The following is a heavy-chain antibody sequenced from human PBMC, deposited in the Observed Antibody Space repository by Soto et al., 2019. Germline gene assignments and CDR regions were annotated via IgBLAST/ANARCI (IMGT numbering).Heavy chain of an antibody. D-gene: IGHD4-4*01. Sequence: GGSLRLSCAASGFTFSSYSMNWVREAPGKGLDWVSSISSSSSYMYYADSVKGRFTISRDNAKNSLYLQMNSLIAEDTAVYYCARDVYDYSNYEYYYDYMDVWGKGSTVTSP. CDR1: GFTFSSYS. J-gene: IGHJ6*03. V-gene: IGHV3-21*01. CDR2: ISSSSSYM. CDR3: ARDVYDYSNYEYYYDYMDV.